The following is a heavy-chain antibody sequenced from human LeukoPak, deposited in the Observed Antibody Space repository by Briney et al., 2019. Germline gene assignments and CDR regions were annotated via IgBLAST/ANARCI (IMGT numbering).Heavy chain of an antibody. D-gene: IGHD3-10*01. CDR2: ITSSSMYI. CDR3: AKLAKYFYGSETYYFFEH. V-gene: IGHV3-21*01. CDR1: GFTFSNYN. Sequence: GGSLRLSCAASGFTFSNYNMNWVRQTPGKGLEWVSSITSSSMYIYYADSVKGRFTISRDNAKNSLSLQMNSLRAEDTAVYYCAKLAKYFYGSETYYFFEHWGQGTPVTASS. J-gene: IGHJ4*02.